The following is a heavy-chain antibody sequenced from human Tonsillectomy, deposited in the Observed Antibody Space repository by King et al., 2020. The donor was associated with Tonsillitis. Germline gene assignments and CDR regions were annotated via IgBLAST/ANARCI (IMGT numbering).Heavy chain of an antibody. D-gene: IGHD4-17*01. CDR1: GFTFSNYG. J-gene: IGHJ2*01. Sequence: VQLVESGGGVVQPGRSLRLSCAASGFTFSNYGMHWVRQAPGKGLGWVAGICYDGSNQYYADSVKGRFTISRDNSKNTSYLQSNSLMSEDTALYYCARGGGDYVSWYFDLWGRGTLVTVSS. V-gene: IGHV3-33*08. CDR3: ARGGGDYVSWYFDL. CDR2: ICYDGSNQ.